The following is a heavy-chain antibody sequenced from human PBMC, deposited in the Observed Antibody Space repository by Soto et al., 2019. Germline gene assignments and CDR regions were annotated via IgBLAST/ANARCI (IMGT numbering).Heavy chain of an antibody. Sequence: GGSLRLSCAVSGFTFSSSGMHWVRQAPGKGLEWVADIKEDGSAQYSVDSVKGRFAISRDNSKNTLYLQMNSLGDEDTAVYYCAFFATRTSGRYLLAYCGQGSLVPGSS. CDR2: IKEDGSAQ. V-gene: IGHV3-7*03. CDR3: AFFATRTSGRYLLAY. D-gene: IGHD6-25*01. CDR1: GFTFSSSG. J-gene: IGHJ1*01.